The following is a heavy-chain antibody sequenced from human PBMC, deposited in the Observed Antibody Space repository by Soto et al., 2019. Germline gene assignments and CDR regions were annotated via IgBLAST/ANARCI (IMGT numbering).Heavy chain of an antibody. V-gene: IGHV4-39*01. J-gene: IGHJ5*02. CDR2: IQYRGST. CDR3: AGMFWFDP. Sequence: SETLSLTCTVSDDSITIGAYYWGLIRQPPGKGLEWIGTIQYRGSTYYNPSLKSRVTMSLDTSKNQYSLRLSSVTAADTAVYFCAGMFWFDPWGQGTLVTVSS. CDR1: DDSITIGAYY. D-gene: IGHD3-10*02.